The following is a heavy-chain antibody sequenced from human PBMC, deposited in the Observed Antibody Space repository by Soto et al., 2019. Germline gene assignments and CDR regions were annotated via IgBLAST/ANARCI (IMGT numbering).Heavy chain of an antibody. CDR3: ARDLFGYSSSWYHYYYYYYGMDV. J-gene: IGHJ6*02. Sequence: QVQLVESGGGVVQPGRSLRLSCAASGFTFSSYGMHWVRQAPGKGLEWVAVIWYDGSNKYYADSVKGRFTISRDNSKNTMYLQMNSLRAEDTAVYYCARDLFGYSSSWYHYYYYYYGMDVWGQGTTFTVSS. V-gene: IGHV3-33*01. CDR2: IWYDGSNK. D-gene: IGHD6-13*01. CDR1: GFTFSSYG.